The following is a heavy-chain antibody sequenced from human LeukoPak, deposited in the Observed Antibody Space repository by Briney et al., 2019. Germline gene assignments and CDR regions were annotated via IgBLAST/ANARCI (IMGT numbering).Heavy chain of an antibody. V-gene: IGHV4-4*07. CDR3: ARDYGFYYYYYMDV. J-gene: IGHJ6*03. Sequence: PSETLSLTCTVSGGSISSYYWSWIRQPAGKGLEWIGRIYTSGSTNYNPSLKSRATMSVDTSKNQFSLKLSSVTAADTAVYYCARDYGFYYYYYMDVWGKGTTVTVSS. D-gene: IGHD3-16*01. CDR2: IYTSGST. CDR1: GGSISSYY.